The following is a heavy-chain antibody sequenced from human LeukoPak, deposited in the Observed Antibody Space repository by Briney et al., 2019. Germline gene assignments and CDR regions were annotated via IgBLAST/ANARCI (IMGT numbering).Heavy chain of an antibody. CDR2: IYHSGST. D-gene: IGHD2-21*01. CDR3: AGGVVIAKVIWFDP. CDR1: GYSISSGYY. V-gene: IGHV4-38-2*02. J-gene: IGHJ5*02. Sequence: ETLSLTCTVSGYSISSGYYWGWIRQPPGKGLEWIGSIYHSGSTYYNPSLKSRVTISVDTSKNQFSLKLSSVTAADTAVYYCAGGVVIAKVIWFDPWGQGTLVTVSS.